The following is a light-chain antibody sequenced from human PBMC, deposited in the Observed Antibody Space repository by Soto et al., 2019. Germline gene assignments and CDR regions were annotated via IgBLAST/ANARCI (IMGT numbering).Light chain of an antibody. CDR3: QQSGSSPWT. V-gene: IGKV3-20*01. CDR2: GAS. CDR1: QSVSSNY. J-gene: IGKJ1*01. Sequence: EIVLTQSPGTLSLSAGDRATLSCRASQSVSSNYLAWYQQKPGQTPRLLIYGASSRATGIPDRFSGSGSGTDFTLTISRQEPEDFEVYYCQQSGSSPWTFGQGTKVEIK.